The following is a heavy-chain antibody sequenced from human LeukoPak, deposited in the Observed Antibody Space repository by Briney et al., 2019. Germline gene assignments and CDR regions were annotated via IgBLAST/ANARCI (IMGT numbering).Heavy chain of an antibody. CDR2: ISLNGETT. J-gene: IGHJ4*02. V-gene: IGHV3-23*01. D-gene: IGHD6-19*01. Sequence: GWSLRLSCAVSGFSVSSFGMSWVRQAPGKGLEWISAISLNGETTWYADSVKGRFTISRDNSKNTLYLQLTSLRAEDTAVYYCAQGFSSGWYPYWGQGSLVSVSS. CDR3: AQGFSSGWYPY. CDR1: GFSVSSFG.